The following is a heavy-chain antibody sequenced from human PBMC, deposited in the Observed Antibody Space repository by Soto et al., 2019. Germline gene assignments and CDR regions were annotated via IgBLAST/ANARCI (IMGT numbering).Heavy chain of an antibody. CDR1: GYTFTSYG. Sequence: EASVKVSCKASGYTFTSYGISWVRQAPGQGLEWMGWISAYNGNTNYAQKLQGRVTMTTDTSTSTAYMELRSLRSDDTAVYYCARDQYYDFWSGYYTADYWGQGTLVTVSS. J-gene: IGHJ4*02. D-gene: IGHD3-3*01. CDR3: ARDQYYDFWSGYYTADY. CDR2: ISAYNGNT. V-gene: IGHV1-18*01.